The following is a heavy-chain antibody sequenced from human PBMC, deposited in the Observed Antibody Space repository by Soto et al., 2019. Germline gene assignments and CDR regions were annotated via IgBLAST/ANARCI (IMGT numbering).Heavy chain of an antibody. Sequence: TLSLTCTVSGGSISSGGYYWSWIRQHPGKGLEWIGYIYYSGSTYYNPSLKSRVTISVDTSKNQFSLKLSSVTAADTAVYYCARERYDFWSGYPQIPPYNWFDPWGQGTLVTVSS. CDR3: ARERYDFWSGYPQIPPYNWFDP. CDR1: GGSISSGGYY. CDR2: IYYSGST. J-gene: IGHJ5*02. V-gene: IGHV4-31*03. D-gene: IGHD3-3*01.